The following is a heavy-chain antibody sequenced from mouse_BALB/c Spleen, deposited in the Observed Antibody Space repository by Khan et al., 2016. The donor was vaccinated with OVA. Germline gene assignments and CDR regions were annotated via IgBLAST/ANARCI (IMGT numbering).Heavy chain of an antibody. Sequence: VQLKESGPELVKPGASVKISCKTSGYTFTEYALHWVKQSHGKSLEWIGVINPKNGVTSYNQKFKGRATLTVDKSSSTAYMEFRSLTSEDSAVYYCARDAGRYWGQGTSVTASS. CDR1: GYTFTEYA. J-gene: IGHJ4*01. CDR2: INPKNGVT. V-gene: IGHV1-18*01. CDR3: ARDAGRY. D-gene: IGHD3-3*01.